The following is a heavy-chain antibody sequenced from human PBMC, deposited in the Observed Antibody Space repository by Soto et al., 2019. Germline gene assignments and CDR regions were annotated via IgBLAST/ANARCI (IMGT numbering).Heavy chain of an antibody. CDR2: IWYDGSNK. D-gene: IGHD3-22*01. Sequence: PGGSLRLSCAASGFTFSSDGMHWVRQSPGKGLEWVAVIWYDGSNKYYADSVKGRFTISRDKSKNTLYLHMNRLRAADTAPYYGARDRDYDSSGYSSPVAFDIWGQGTMVSV. V-gene: IGHV3-33*01. J-gene: IGHJ3*02. CDR1: GFTFSSDG. CDR3: ARDRDYDSSGYSSPVAFDI.